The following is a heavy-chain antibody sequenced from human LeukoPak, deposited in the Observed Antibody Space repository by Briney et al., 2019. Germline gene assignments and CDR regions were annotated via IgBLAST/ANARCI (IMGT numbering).Heavy chain of an antibody. J-gene: IGHJ6*03. CDR2: INHSGST. V-gene: IGHV4-34*01. CDR3: ARRHDYLAYYYSMDV. CDR1: GGSFSGYH. D-gene: IGHD2/OR15-2a*01. Sequence: SETLSLTCAVYGGSFSGYHWSGIRQPPGKGLEWLGEINHSGSTNYNPSLKRRVTISVDTSKNQFSLKVSSVTAADTAVYYCARRHDYLAYYYSMDVWGKGTRVTISS.